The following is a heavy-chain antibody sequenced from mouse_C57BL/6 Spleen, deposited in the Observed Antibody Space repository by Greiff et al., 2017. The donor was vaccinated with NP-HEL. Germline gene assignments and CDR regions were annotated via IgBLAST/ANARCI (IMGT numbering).Heavy chain of an antibody. J-gene: IGHJ4*01. CDR1: GFNIKDYY. V-gene: IGHV14-2*01. D-gene: IGHD2-4*01. CDR2: IDPGDGKT. CDR3: ARCYDYDRYAMDY. Sequence: EVKLMVSGAELVKPGASVKLSCTASGFNIKDYYLPWVKTRTEQGLAWIGRIDPGDGKTKYAPKFQGKAIITADTSSNTAYLQLSSLTSEDNAVYYCARCYDYDRYAMDYWGEGASVTVAS.